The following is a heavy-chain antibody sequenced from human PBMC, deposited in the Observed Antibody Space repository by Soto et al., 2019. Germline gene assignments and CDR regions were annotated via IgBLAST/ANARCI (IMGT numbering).Heavy chain of an antibody. CDR2: ISYDGINK. Sequence: PGGSLRLSCAASGFTFSSYGMHWVRQAPGKGLEGVAVISYDGINKYYADSVNGRFTISRDNSKNTLYLQMISLRAEDTAVYYCAKDFLLYDFWSGYYFDDWGQGTLVTVSS. J-gene: IGHJ4*02. CDR3: AKDFLLYDFWSGYYFDD. V-gene: IGHV3-30*18. D-gene: IGHD3-3*01. CDR1: GFTFSSYG.